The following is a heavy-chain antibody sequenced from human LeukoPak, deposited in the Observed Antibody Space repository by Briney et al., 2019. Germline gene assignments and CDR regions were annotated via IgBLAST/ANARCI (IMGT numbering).Heavy chain of an antibody. CDR2: ISGSGAST. V-gene: IGHV3-23*01. Sequence: GGSLRLSCLTSGFTLSTNAMSWVRQAPGKGLEWISGISGSGASTYYADSVKGRITISRDDSRNTLYLQMNSLRGDDTAVYYCAKDVGKWESLHFFDYWGQGTMVTVSS. D-gene: IGHD1-26*01. CDR3: AKDVGKWESLHFFDY. CDR1: GFTLSTNA. J-gene: IGHJ4*02.